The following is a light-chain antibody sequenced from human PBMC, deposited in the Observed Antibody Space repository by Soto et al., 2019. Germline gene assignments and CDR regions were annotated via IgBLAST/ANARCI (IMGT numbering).Light chain of an antibody. Sequence: QSALTQPASVSGSPGQSITISCTGTSSDVGSYNLVSWYQQHTGKAPKLMIYEVSKRPSGVSNRFSGSKSGNTASLTISGLQAEDEADYYCCSYAGSSVVVFGGGTKVTVL. J-gene: IGLJ2*01. CDR1: SSDVGSYNL. V-gene: IGLV2-23*02. CDR3: CSYAGSSVVV. CDR2: EVS.